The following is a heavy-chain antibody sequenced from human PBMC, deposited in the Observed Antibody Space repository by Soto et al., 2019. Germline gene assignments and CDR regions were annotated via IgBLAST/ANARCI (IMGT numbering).Heavy chain of an antibody. CDR1: GFTFSSYG. CDR2: IGYAGSNK. J-gene: IGHJ6*02. CDR3: ATRDTRMPSNGMDV. D-gene: IGHD1-26*01. Sequence: QVQLVESGGGVVQPGRSLRLSCAASGFTFSSYGMHWCRQAPGKGLEWVAVIGYAGSNKHYADSVKGRFTISRDNSKNTLYLQMNSLRAEDTAVYYCATRDTRMPSNGMDVWGQGTTVTVSS. V-gene: IGHV3-33*01.